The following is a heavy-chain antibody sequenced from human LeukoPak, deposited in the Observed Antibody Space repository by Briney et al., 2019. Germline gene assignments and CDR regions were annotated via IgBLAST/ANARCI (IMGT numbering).Heavy chain of an antibody. J-gene: IGHJ5*02. Sequence: SVKVSCKASGGTFSSYAISWVRQAPGQGLEWMGRIIPIFGRANYAQKFQGRVTITTDESTSTAYMELSSLRSEDTAVYYCARAIDYDILTGYYSLTAWCQGTLVTVVS. CDR1: GGTFSSYA. CDR3: ARAIDYDILTGYYSLTA. CDR2: IIPIFGRA. D-gene: IGHD3-9*01. V-gene: IGHV1-69*05.